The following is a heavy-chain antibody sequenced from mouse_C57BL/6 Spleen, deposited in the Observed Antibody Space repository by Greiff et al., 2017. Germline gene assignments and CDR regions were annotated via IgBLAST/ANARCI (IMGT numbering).Heavy chain of an antibody. J-gene: IGHJ4*01. CDR2: INPSSGYT. V-gene: IGHV1-7*01. CDR1: GYTFTSYW. D-gene: IGHD3-2*02. Sequence: QVQLQQSGAELAKPGASVKLSCTASGYTFTSYWMHWVKQRPGQGLEWIGYINPSSGYTKYNQKFKDKATLTADKSSSTAYMQLHSLTYEDSAVYYCARGRSGYRYAMDYWGQGTSVTVSS. CDR3: ARGRSGYRYAMDY.